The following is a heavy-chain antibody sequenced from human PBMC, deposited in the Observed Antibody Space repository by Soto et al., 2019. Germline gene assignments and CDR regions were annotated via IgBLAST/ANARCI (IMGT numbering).Heavy chain of an antibody. CDR1: GFTFSSYG. Sequence: PGGSLRLSCAASGFTFSSYGMHWVRQAPGKGLEWVAIISYDGSDKYYADSVKGRFTVSRDNSKNTLYLQVHSLRAEDMAVYYYSKGAAVRIDFWGQGTLVTVSS. J-gene: IGHJ4*02. V-gene: IGHV3-30*18. D-gene: IGHD6-13*01. CDR3: SKGAAVRIDF. CDR2: ISYDGSDK.